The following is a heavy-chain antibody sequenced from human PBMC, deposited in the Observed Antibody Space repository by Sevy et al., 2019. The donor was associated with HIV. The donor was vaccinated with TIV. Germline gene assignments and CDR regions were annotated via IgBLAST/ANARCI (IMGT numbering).Heavy chain of an antibody. Sequence: ASVKVSCKASGYTFTDHYIHWVRQAPGQGLEWMGWINGNSGTTKSKQKFQGRVTMTRDTSISAAYMELDRLTSDDTAVYYCAREVDLHSAHDAFAVWGQGTMVSASS. CDR2: INGNSGTT. V-gene: IGHV1-2*02. D-gene: IGHD5-12*01. CDR1: GYTFTDHY. CDR3: AREVDLHSAHDAFAV. J-gene: IGHJ3*01.